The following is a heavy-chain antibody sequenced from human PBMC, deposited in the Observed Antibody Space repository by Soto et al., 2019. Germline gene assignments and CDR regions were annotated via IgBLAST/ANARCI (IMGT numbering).Heavy chain of an antibody. J-gene: IGHJ6*02. CDR1: GFTFSTYS. CDR2: ISSGVST. Sequence: GGSLRLSCAASGFTFSTYSMNWVRQAPGKGLEWVSYISSGVSTYYADSVKGRFTISRDNSKNTLYLQMNSLRAEDTAVYYCAKDVDIVAPGRMDVWGQGTTVTVSS. V-gene: IGHV3-23*01. CDR3: AKDVDIVAPGRMDV. D-gene: IGHD2-2*03.